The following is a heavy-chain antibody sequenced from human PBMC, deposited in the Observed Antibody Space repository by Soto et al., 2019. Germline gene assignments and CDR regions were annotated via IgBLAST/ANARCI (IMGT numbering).Heavy chain of an antibody. V-gene: IGHV4-61*01. CDR3: ARDTVMGPSARWVAP. Sequence: QVRLQESGPGLVKPSETLTLTCTVYGGSLNNGNYYWSWIRQPPGNALEWIGHIYYSGSSSYNPFIRSLVIISIDMSKRQFSLKLTSATAPDMAVCFCARDTVMGPSARWVAPWCQGDLMSVAS. D-gene: IGHD4-17*01. J-gene: IGHJ5*02. CDR1: GGSLNNGNYY. CDR2: IYYSGSS.